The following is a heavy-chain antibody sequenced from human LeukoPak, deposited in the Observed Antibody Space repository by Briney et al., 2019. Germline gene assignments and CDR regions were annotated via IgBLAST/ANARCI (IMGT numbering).Heavy chain of an antibody. V-gene: IGHV4-30-4*01. CDR1: GGSISSGDYY. CDR2: MYYSGST. Sequence: SQTLSLTCTVSGGSISSGDYYWSWIRQPPGKGLEWIAYMYYSGSTYYNPSLKSRVTMSADTSKNQLSLKLSSVTAADTAVYYCASAGHYDSSGYYMSLFDYWGQGTLVTVSS. J-gene: IGHJ4*02. CDR3: ASAGHYDSSGYYMSLFDY. D-gene: IGHD3-22*01.